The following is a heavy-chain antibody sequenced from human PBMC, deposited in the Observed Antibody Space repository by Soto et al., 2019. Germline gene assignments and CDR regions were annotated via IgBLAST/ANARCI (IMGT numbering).Heavy chain of an antibody. J-gene: IGHJ4*02. D-gene: IGHD3-16*02. CDR1: GFTFDDYA. Sequence: EVQLVESGGGLVQPGRYLRLSCAASGFTFDDYAMHWVRQAPGKGLEWVSGISWNSGSIGYADSVKGRFTISRDNAKNSLYLQMNSLRAEDTALYYCAKDIIDGGSVFSYFDYWGQGTLVTVSS. CDR3: AKDIIDGGSVFSYFDY. CDR2: ISWNSGSI. V-gene: IGHV3-9*01.